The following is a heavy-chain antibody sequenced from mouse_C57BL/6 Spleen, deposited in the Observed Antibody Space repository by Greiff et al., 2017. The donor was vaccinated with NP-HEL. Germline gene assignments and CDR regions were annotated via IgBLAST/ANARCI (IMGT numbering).Heavy chain of an antibody. V-gene: IGHV1-61*01. CDR1: GYTFTSYW. Sequence: QVQLQQPGAELVRPGSSVKLSCKASGYTFTSYWMDWVKQRPGQGLEWIGNIYPSDSETHYNQKFKDKATLTVDKSSSTAYMQLSSLTSEDSAVYYCASSYYYCSSYYWGQGTTLTVSS. J-gene: IGHJ2*01. CDR2: IYPSDSET. D-gene: IGHD1-1*01. CDR3: ASSYYYCSSYY.